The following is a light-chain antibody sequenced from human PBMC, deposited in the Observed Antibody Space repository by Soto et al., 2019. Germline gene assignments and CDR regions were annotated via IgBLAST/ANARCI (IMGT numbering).Light chain of an antibody. Sequence: DIQMTQSPSTLSASVGDRVTITCRASQSVTHWLAWYQQRPGKAPKLLIYDASTLERGVPSRFSGSGSGTDFTLTISSLQVDDFATYYCHQYHSSSSTFGQVTKVEIK. CDR3: HQYHSSSST. J-gene: IGKJ1*01. V-gene: IGKV1-5*01. CDR1: QSVTHW. CDR2: DAS.